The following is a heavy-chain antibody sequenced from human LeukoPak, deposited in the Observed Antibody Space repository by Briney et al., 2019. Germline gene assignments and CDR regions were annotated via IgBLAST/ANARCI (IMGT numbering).Heavy chain of an antibody. CDR2: ISSSSSYI. Sequence: PGGSLRLSCAASRFTFSSYSMNWVRQAPGKGLEWVSSISSSSSYIYYADSVKGRFTISRDNAKNSLYLQMNSLRAEDTAVYYCARDLILAVFDYWGQGTLVTVSS. V-gene: IGHV3-21*01. J-gene: IGHJ4*02. CDR1: RFTFSSYS. CDR3: ARDLILAVFDY. D-gene: IGHD2-8*01.